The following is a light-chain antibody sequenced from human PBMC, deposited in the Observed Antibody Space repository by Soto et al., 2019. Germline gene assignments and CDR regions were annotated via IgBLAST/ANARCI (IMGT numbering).Light chain of an antibody. J-gene: IGLJ2*01. CDR3: SSYASSTTLL. CDR1: SSDLRVYNF. CDR2: DVS. V-gene: IGLV2-14*03. Sequence: QSALTQPASVSGSPGQSITISCTGTSSDLRVYNFVSWYQQHPGKAPKLMIYDVSNRPSGVSDCFSGSKSGNTASLTISGLQAEDEADYFCSSYASSTTLLFGGGTKLTVL.